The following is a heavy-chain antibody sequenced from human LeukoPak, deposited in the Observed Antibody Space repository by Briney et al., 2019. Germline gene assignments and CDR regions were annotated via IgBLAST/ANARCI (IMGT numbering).Heavy chain of an antibody. J-gene: IGHJ4*02. CDR3: ARVVVGATSSEDYFDY. CDR1: GYTFTGYY. D-gene: IGHD1-26*01. V-gene: IGHV1-2*02. CDR2: INPNSGGT. Sequence: ASVKVSCKASGYTFTGYYMHWLRQAPGQGLEWMGWINPNSGGTNYAQKFQGRVTMTRDTSISTAYMELSRLRSDDTAVYYRARVVVGATSSEDYFDYWGQGTLVTVSS.